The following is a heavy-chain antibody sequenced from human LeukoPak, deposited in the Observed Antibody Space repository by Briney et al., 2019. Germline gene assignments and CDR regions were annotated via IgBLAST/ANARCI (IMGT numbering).Heavy chain of an antibody. D-gene: IGHD3-16*01. V-gene: IGHV4-38-2*02. CDR2: IYHSGST. CDR1: GYSISSGYY. J-gene: IGHJ6*03. CDR3: ASMGGYYYYYMDV. Sequence: PSETLSLTCTVSGYSISSGYYWGWIRQPPGKGLEWIGSIYHSGSTYYNPSLKSRVTISVDTSKNQFSLKLSSVTAADTAVYYCASMGGYYYYYMDVWGKGTTVTVSS.